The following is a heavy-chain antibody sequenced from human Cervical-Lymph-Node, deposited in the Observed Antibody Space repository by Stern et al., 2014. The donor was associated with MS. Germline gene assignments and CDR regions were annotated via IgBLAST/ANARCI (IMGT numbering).Heavy chain of an antibody. D-gene: IGHD1-1*01. Sequence: VQLVESGGDLVEPGGSLRLSCAVSGFSFSDYYVNWLRQAPGKGPEWVAYHSGRGHIINYTDSVKGRFTISRDNAQNSLYLEMNSLRAEDTAVYYCARGTYYLDSGGQGTLGTVA. CDR1: GFSFSDYY. CDR3: ARGTYYLDS. CDR2: HSGRGHII. V-gene: IGHV3-11*01. J-gene: IGHJ4*02.